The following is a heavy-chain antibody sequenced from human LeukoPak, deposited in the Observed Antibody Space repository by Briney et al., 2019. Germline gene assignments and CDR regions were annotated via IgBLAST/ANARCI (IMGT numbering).Heavy chain of an antibody. CDR1: GPSVGDAW. J-gene: IGHJ1*01. CDR3: TGPPV. CDR2: IKSKADGGTT. V-gene: IGHV3-15*01. Sequence: PGGSLRLSCAASGPSVGDAWMSWVRQAPGKGLEWVGRIKSKADGGTTDYAASVKGRFTISRDDSKNTLYLQMNSLSTEDTAVYYCTGPPVWGQGTLVTVSS.